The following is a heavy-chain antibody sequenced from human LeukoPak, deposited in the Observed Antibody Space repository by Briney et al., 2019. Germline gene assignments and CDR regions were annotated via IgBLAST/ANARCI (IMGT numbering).Heavy chain of an antibody. J-gene: IGHJ6*03. CDR3: ARDGFYCSGSDCFKGRWYSHYYMDV. D-gene: IGHD5-12*01. V-gene: IGHV4-61*02. Sequence: PSQTLSLTCTVSGASINSGSYYWTWIRQPAGKGLEWIGRIYASGNTDYSPSLKSRLTISLDTSKNQFSLRLSSVTAADTAVYYCARDGFYCSGSDCFKGRWYSHYYMDVWGKGTTVTVSS. CDR1: GASINSGSYY. CDR2: IYASGNT.